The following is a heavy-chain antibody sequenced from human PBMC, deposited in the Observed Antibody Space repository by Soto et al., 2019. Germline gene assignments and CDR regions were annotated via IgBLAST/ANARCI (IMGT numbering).Heavy chain of an antibody. D-gene: IGHD5-18*01. CDR1: GGSISSYY. CDR3: ARDSHPKKYSYGPYYYYGMDV. J-gene: IGHJ6*02. V-gene: IGHV4-59*01. Sequence: SETLSLTCTVSGGSISSYYWSWIRQPPGKGLEWIGYIYYSGSTNYNPSLKSRVTISVDTSKNQFSLKLSSVTAADTAVYYCARDSHPKKYSYGPYYYYGMDVWGQGTTVTVSS. CDR2: IYYSGST.